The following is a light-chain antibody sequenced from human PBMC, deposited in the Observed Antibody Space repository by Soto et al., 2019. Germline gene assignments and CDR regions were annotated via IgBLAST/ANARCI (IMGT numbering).Light chain of an antibody. CDR2: GAS. Sequence: IVLTQSPGTLSLSPGETATLSCRASESLSPHSIAWYQQKPGQAPTLLIYGASSRATGIPDRFSGSGSGTDFILTISRLEPEDFAVYYCQQYDRSWTFGQGTKVEIK. CDR3: QQYDRSWT. V-gene: IGKV3-20*01. CDR1: ESLSPHS. J-gene: IGKJ1*01.